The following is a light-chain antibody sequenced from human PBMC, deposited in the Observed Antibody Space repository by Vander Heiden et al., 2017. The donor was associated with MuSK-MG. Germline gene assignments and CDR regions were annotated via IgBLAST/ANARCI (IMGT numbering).Light chain of an antibody. CDR1: QNVRSNF. J-gene: IGKJ4*01. CDR3: QQDCNFVS. V-gene: IGKV3-20*01. Sequence: EIVLTQSPVTVSLSPGEGATLSCRASQNVRSNFLAWYLQKPGQPPRLLIYGTSTRADDIPDRFSGSGSGTDFTLTSSRREREDFAVYYWQQDCNFVSFGGGTKVEIK. CDR2: GTS.